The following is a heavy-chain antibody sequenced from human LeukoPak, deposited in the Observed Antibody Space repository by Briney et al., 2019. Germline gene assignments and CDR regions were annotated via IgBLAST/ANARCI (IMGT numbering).Heavy chain of an antibody. Sequence: PSETLPFTCTVSGGSISSGSYYWSWIRQPAGKGLEWIGRIYTSGSTNYNPSLKSRVTISVDTSKNQFSLKLSSVTAADTAVYYCARAWSWGSEYYFDYWGQGTLVTGSS. J-gene: IGHJ4*02. CDR1: GGSISSGSYY. D-gene: IGHD7-27*01. CDR3: ARAWSWGSEYYFDY. CDR2: IYTSGST. V-gene: IGHV4-61*02.